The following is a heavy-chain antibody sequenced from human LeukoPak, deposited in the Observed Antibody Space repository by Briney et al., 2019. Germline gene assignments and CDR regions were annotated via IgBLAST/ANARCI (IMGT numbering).Heavy chain of an antibody. Sequence: ASVKVSCKASGYTLTYNNISWVRQAPGQGLEWMGWINTKNGDTNYAQKLQGRVTMTTDTSTNTAYMELRSLRSDDTAVYYCARDGTSTDDYWGQGTLVTVSS. D-gene: IGHD2-2*01. CDR2: INTKNGDT. CDR3: ARDGTSTDDY. CDR1: GYTLTYNN. V-gene: IGHV1-18*01. J-gene: IGHJ4*02.